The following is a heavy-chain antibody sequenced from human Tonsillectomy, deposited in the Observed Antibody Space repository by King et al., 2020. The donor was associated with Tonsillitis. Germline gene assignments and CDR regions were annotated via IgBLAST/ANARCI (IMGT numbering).Heavy chain of an antibody. J-gene: IGHJ4*02. CDR2: IYYSGST. D-gene: IGHD2-2*01. CDR3: ARETCSSTSCYVGY. Sequence: QLQESGPGLVKPSETLSLTCTVSGGSISSYYWSWIRQPPGKGLEWIGYIYYSGSTNYNPSLKSRVTISVDTSKNHFSLKLSSVTAADTAVYYCARETCSSTSCYVGYWGQGTLITVSS. CDR1: GGSISSYY. V-gene: IGHV4-59*01.